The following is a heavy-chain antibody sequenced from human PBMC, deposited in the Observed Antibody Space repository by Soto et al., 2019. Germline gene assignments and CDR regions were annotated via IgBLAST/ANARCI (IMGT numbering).Heavy chain of an antibody. J-gene: IGHJ4*02. D-gene: IGHD1-26*01. V-gene: IGHV3-23*01. CDR2: ISGSGGST. CDR3: ARRGSGSYYDY. Sequence: EVQLLESGGGLVQPGGSLRLSCVASGFTFSSYAMRWVRQAPVKGLEWVSAISGSGGSTYYADSVKGRFTISRDNSKTTLYLQMNSLRDEDTDVYYCARRGSGSYYDYWGQGTLVTVSS. CDR1: GFTFSSYA.